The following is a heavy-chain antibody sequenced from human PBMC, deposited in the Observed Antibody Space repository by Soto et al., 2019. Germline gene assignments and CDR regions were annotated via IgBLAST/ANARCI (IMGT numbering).Heavy chain of an antibody. D-gene: IGHD3-16*01. CDR2: INHSGST. V-gene: IGHV4-34*01. CDR1: GGSFSGYY. CDR3: ARGVWGMDD. J-gene: IGHJ6*02. Sequence: TLSLTGAFYGGSFSGYYWSWIRQPPGKGMEWIVEINHSGSTNYNPSLKIRVTISVDTSKNQFSLKLSSVTAADTAVYYCARGVWGMDDWGQGTTVTDSS.